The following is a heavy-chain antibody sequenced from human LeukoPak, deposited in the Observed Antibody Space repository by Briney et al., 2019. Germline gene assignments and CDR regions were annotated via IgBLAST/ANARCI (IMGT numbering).Heavy chain of an antibody. CDR2: ISYDGSNK. D-gene: IGHD2/OR15-2a*01. CDR1: GFTFSSYG. CDR3: AKGSLLPPDWYFDL. J-gene: IGHJ2*01. Sequence: GGSLRLSCAASGFTFSSYGMHWVRQAPGKGLEWVAVISYDGSNKYYADSVKGRFTISRDNSKNTLYLQMNSLRAEDTAVYYCAKGSLLPPDWYFDLWGRGTLVTVSS. V-gene: IGHV3-30*18.